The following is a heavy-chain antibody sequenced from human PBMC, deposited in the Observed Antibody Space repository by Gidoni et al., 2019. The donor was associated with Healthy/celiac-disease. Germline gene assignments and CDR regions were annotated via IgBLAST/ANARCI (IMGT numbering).Heavy chain of an antibody. CDR2: IIPILGIA. Sequence: QVQLVQSGAEVTKPGSSVKVPCKQSGGTFSSYTTSRVRQDPGQGLEWMGGIIPILGIANYAPKFPGSVPITADKSTSTAYMERGSLRSEDTAVYYGARGSSGGGAFDIWGQGTMVTVSS. V-gene: IGHV1-69*02. J-gene: IGHJ3*02. D-gene: IGHD6-6*01. CDR1: GGTFSSYT. CDR3: ARGSSGGGAFDI.